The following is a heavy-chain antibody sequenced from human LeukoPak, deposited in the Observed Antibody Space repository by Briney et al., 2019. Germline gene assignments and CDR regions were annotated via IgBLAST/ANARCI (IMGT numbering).Heavy chain of an antibody. D-gene: IGHD2-2*01. Sequence: SETLSLTCAVYGGSFSGYYWSWIRQPPGKGLEWIGEINHSGSTNYNPSLKSRVTISVDTSKNQFSLTLSTVTAADTAVYYCARVARCTSCFDVDYWGQGTLVTVSS. J-gene: IGHJ4*02. V-gene: IGHV4-34*01. CDR2: INHSGST. CDR1: GGSFSGYY. CDR3: ARVARCTSCFDVDY.